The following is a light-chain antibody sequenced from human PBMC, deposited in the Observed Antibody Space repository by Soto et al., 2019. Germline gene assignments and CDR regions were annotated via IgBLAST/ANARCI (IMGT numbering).Light chain of an antibody. CDR1: QGISSA. V-gene: IGKV1-13*02. CDR2: DAS. Sequence: AIQLTQSPSSLSASVGDRVTITCRASQGISSALAWYQQKPGKAPKLLIYDASSLESGVPSRFSGSGSGTDFTLTIRSLQAEDFATYYCQPFNTRFTFCHGTKVDIK. CDR3: QPFNTRFT. J-gene: IGKJ3*01.